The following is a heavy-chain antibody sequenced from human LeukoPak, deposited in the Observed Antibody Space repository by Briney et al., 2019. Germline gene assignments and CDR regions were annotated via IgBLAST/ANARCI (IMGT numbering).Heavy chain of an antibody. CDR1: GFILSNAW. CDR3: ARVVRSSLSYYYYYYMDV. CDR2: IKQDGSEK. V-gene: IGHV3-7*01. D-gene: IGHD3-10*01. Sequence: GRSLRLSCAASGFILSNAWMSWVRQAPGKGLEWVANIKQDGSEKYYVDSVKGRFTISRDNAKNSLYLQMNSLRAEDTAVCYCARVVRSSLSYYYYYYMDVWGKGTTVTISS. J-gene: IGHJ6*03.